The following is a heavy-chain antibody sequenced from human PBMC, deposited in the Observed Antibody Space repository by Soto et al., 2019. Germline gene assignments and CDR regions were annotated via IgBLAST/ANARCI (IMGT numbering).Heavy chain of an antibody. Sequence: QMRLQESGPGLVKPSETLSLTCTVSGDSINSGTYYWDWIRQSPGKGLEWIGSLHHSGPTYYNPYLKSRVTISADLSESHFSLKLSSVTAADTAVYYCVSRFHPPRYNLNYFDLWNQGTMVTVS. D-gene: IGHD1-7*01. CDR1: GDSINSGTYY. CDR2: LHHSGPT. V-gene: IGHV4-39*02. CDR3: VSRFHPPRYNLNYFDL. J-gene: IGHJ3*01.